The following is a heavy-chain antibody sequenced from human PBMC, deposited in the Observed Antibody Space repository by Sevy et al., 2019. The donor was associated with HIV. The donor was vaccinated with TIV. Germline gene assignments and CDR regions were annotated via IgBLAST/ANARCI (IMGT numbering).Heavy chain of an antibody. V-gene: IGHV3-74*01. CDR1: GFRFSSDW. D-gene: IGHD2-15*01. J-gene: IGHJ4*02. CDR3: ARGAAPQNY. CDR2: INGDGSST. Sequence: GGSLRLSCAASGFRFSSDWMHWVRQAPGKGLVWVSCINGDGSSTVYADSVKGRFTISRDNAKNTLFLQMNYLRAEDTAVYFCARGAAPQNYWGQGTMVTVSS.